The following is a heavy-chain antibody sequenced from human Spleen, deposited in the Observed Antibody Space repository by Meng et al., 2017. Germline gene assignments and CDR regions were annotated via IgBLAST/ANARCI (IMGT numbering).Heavy chain of an antibody. CDR2: IGHSGFT. D-gene: IGHD1/OR15-1a*01. J-gene: IGHJ5*02. V-gene: IGHV4-39*01. CDR1: GDSISSSDSY. CDR3: VRSRAWVRTGFDP. Sequence: QVQLQESGPGLLKPSGTLSLTCAVSGDSISSSDSYWGWIRQSPGKGLEWIGSIGHSGFTYYTPSLESRVTVSVDTSRSQFSLELTSVTAADTAVYYCVRSRAWVRTGFDPWGQGTLVTVSS.